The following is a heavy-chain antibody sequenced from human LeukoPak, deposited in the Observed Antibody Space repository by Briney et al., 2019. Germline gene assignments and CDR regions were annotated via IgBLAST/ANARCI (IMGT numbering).Heavy chain of an antibody. CDR1: GGSISSSSYY. Sequence: SETLSLTCTVSGGSISSSSYYWGWIRQPPGKGLEWIGSIYYSGSTYYNPSLKSRVTISVDTSKNQFSLKLSPVTAADTAVYYCARVTYSSSSWVDYWGQGTLVTVSS. J-gene: IGHJ4*02. CDR3: ARVTYSSSSWVDY. V-gene: IGHV4-39*01. CDR2: IYYSGST. D-gene: IGHD6-6*01.